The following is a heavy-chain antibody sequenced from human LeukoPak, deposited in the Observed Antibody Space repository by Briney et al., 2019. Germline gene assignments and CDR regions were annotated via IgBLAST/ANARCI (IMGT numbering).Heavy chain of an antibody. J-gene: IGHJ4*02. CDR1: GGSISSYY. CDR3: ARGDDSSVPFDY. CDR2: IYYSGST. Sequence: PSETLSLTCTVSGGSISSYYWSWIRQPPGKGLEWIGYIYYSGSTNHNPSLKSRVTISVDTSKNQFSLKLSSVTAADTAVYYCARGDDSSVPFDYWGQGTLVTVSS. V-gene: IGHV4-59*01. D-gene: IGHD3-22*01.